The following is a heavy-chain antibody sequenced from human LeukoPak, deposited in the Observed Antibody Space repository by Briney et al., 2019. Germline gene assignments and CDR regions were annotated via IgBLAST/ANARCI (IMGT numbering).Heavy chain of an antibody. CDR1: GGSISSYY. CDR2: LDYSGST. D-gene: IGHD6-6*01. CDR3: ARRHVQYTSSSDPYYFDY. Sequence: SETLSLTCTVSGGSISSYYWTWIRQLPGKGLEWIGYLDYSGSTNYNPSLKSRVTISVDTSKNQFSLKLSSVTAADTAVYYCARRHVQYTSSSDPYYFDYWGQGTLVTVSS. V-gene: IGHV4-59*01. J-gene: IGHJ4*02.